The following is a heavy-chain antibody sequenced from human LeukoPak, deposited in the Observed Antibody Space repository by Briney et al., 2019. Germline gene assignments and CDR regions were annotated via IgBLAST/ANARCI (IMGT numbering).Heavy chain of an antibody. D-gene: IGHD5-18*01. CDR1: GFTFSSYA. CDR2: ISGSGGST. J-gene: IGHJ4*02. Sequence: GGSLRLSCAASGFTFSSYAMSWVRQAPGKGLEWVSAISGSGGSTYYADSVKGRFTISRDNSKNTLYLQMNSLRAEDTAVYYCATVADIAIVRGDFPRHWGQGTLVTVSS. CDR3: ATVADIAIVRGDFPRH. V-gene: IGHV3-23*01.